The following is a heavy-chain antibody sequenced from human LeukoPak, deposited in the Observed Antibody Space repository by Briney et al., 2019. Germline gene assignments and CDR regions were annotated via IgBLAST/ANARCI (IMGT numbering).Heavy chain of an antibody. V-gene: IGHV3-21*05. CDR3: AKDSSDYDFWSGYYSGNWFDP. D-gene: IGHD3-3*01. CDR1: GFTFSSYS. Sequence: AGGSLRLSCAASGFTFSSYSMNWVRQAPGKGPEWVSYINVDPRDTHYADSVKGRFTISRDNSKNSLYLQMNSLRTEDTALYYCAKDSSDYDFWSGYYSGNWFDPWGQGTLVTVSS. CDR2: INVDPRDT. J-gene: IGHJ5*02.